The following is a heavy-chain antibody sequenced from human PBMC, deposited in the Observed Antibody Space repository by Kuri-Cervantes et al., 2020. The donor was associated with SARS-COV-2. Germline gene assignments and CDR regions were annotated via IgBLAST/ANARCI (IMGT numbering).Heavy chain of an antibody. CDR2: IYYSGST. D-gene: IGHD4-17*01. V-gene: IGHV4-61*08. CDR3: ARAPHDYGDYGGDWSSWFDP. CDR1: GGSISSGDYY. J-gene: IGHJ5*02. Sequence: SETLSLTCTVSGGSISSGDYYWSWIRQPPGKGLEWIGYIYYSGSTNYNPSLKSRVTISVDTSKNQFSLKLSSVTAADTAVYYCARAPHDYGDYGGDWSSWFDPWGQGTLVTVSS.